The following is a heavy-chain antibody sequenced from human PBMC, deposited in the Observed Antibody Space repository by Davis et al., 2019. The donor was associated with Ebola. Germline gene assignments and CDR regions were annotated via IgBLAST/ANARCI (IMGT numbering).Heavy chain of an antibody. V-gene: IGHV4-39*07. CDR2: IYHSGST. J-gene: IGHJ3*02. Sequence: PGGSLRLSCTVSGGSISSHYWGWIRQPPGKGLEWIGSIYHSGSTYYNPSLKSRVTISVDTSKNQFSLKLSSVTAADTAVYYCARIGGYGYADDAFDIWGQGTMVTVSS. CDR3: ARIGGYGYADDAFDI. CDR1: GGSISSHY. D-gene: IGHD5-18*01.